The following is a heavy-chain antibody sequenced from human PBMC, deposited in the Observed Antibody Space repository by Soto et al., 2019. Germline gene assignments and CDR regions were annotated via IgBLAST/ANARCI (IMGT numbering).Heavy chain of an antibody. CDR1: GFTFSNAW. D-gene: IGHD2-15*01. J-gene: IGHJ4*02. CDR2: IKSKTDGGTA. V-gene: IGHV3-15*01. CDR3: AKRWELLG. Sequence: ELQLVESGGGLVKPGGSLRLSCAASGFTFSNAWMSWVRQAPGKGLEWIGLIKSKTDGGTADYAAPVKGRFTISRDDSKNTLYLQMNRLKTEDTAVYYCAKRWELLGGGEGTLVTVSS.